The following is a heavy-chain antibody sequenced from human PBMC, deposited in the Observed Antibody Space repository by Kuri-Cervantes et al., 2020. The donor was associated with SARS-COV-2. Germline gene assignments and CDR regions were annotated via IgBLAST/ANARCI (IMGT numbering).Heavy chain of an antibody. Sequence: GESLKISCAASGFMFSRYWMSWVRQAPGKGLEWVGRTRNKANSYTTEYAASVKGRFTISRDDSKNSLYLQMNSLKTEDTAVYYCARGNYYDSSGYFYYYGMDVWGQGTTVTVSS. D-gene: IGHD3-22*01. CDR2: TRNKANSYTT. V-gene: IGHV3-72*01. J-gene: IGHJ6*02. CDR1: GFMFSRYW. CDR3: ARGNYYDSSGYFYYYGMDV.